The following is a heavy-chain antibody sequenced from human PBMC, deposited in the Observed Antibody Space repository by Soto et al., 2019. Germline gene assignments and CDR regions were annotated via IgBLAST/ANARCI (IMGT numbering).Heavy chain of an antibody. CDR1: GFTFSSYW. J-gene: IGHJ6*02. D-gene: IGHD3-22*01. CDR2: IKQDGSEK. V-gene: IGHV3-7*04. CDR3: ARFYYDSSGYLPSPYYYYYGMDV. Sequence: PGGSLRLSCAASGFTFSSYWMSWVRQAPGKGLEWVANIKQDGSEKYYVDSVKCRFTISRDNAKNSLYLQMNSLRAEDTAVYYCARFYYDSSGYLPSPYYYYYGMDVWGQGTTVTVSS.